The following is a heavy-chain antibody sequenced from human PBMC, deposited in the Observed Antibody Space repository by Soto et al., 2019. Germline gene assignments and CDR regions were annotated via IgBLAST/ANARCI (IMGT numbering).Heavy chain of an antibody. D-gene: IGHD3-3*01. CDR2: IIPIFGTA. CDR3: AVGVVIPYYDGMDV. Sequence: QVQLVQSGAEVKKPGSSVKVSCKASGGTFSSYAISWVRQAPGQGLEWMGGIIPIFGTANYAQKFQGRVTIAADEATSTAYVELSSLRSEDTAVYYCAVGVVIPYYDGMDVWGQGTTVTVSS. CDR1: GGTFSSYA. J-gene: IGHJ6*02. V-gene: IGHV1-69*12.